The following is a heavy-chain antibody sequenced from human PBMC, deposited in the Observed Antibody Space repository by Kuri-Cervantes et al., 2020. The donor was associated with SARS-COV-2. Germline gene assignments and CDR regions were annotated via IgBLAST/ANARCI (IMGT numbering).Heavy chain of an antibody. J-gene: IGHJ6*02. V-gene: IGHV1-2*04. CDR2: INPNSGGT. CDR3: AGGFDYGDYPYYYGMDV. D-gene: IGHD4-17*01. CDR1: GYTFTGYY. Sequence: GESLKISCKASGYTFTGYYMHWVRQAPGQGLEWMGWINPNSGGTDYAQKFQGWVTMTRDTSISIAYMELRSLRSDDTAIYYCAGGFDYGDYPYYYGMDVWGQGTTVTVSS.